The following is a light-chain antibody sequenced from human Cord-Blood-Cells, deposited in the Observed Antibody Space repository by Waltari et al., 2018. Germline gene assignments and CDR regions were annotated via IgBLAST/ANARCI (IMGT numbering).Light chain of an antibody. CDR3: QQYNSSPYT. CDR2: KAS. J-gene: IGKJ2*01. CDR1: QIISSW. V-gene: IGKV1-5*03. Sequence: DIQMTQSPSTLSASVGERVTITCRASQIISSWLAWYQQKPGKAPKLLIYKASSLESGVPSRFSGSGSGTEFTLTISSLQPDDFATYYCQQYNSSPYTFGQGTKLEIK.